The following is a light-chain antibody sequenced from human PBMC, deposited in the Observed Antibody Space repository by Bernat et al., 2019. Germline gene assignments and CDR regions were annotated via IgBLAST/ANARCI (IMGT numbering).Light chain of an antibody. J-gene: IGKJ2*01. V-gene: IGKV1-39*01. CDR2: LAS. CDR1: QDIGDS. Sequence: QVTQSPSSLSASVGDRVTISCRASQDIGDSLNWYQQKPGGVPKLLIYLASDLETGVPSRFSGSGSGTEFTLTISNLQPEDFATYYCQQSYTTSSYTFGLGTKVEIK. CDR3: QQSYTTSSYT.